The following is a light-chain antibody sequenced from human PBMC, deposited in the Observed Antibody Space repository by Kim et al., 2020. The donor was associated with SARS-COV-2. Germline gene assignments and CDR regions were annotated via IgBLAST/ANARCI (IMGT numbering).Light chain of an antibody. CDR2: YAS. CDR1: QSIGDS. CDR3: HQSNTLPRT. Sequence: VTQKEKVTITCRASQSIGDSIHWYQQKPDQSPKLLIKYASQSASGVPSRFSGSGSGTDFTLTINGLEAEDAAAYYCHQSNTLPRTFGQGTKVDIK. J-gene: IGKJ1*01. V-gene: IGKV6D-21*02.